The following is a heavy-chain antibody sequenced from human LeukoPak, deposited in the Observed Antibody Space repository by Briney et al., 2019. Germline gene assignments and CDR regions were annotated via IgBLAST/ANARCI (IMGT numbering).Heavy chain of an antibody. J-gene: IGHJ5*02. CDR3: ARDLRGHYGDYAWFDP. CDR1: GFTFSSYS. Sequence: PGGSLRLSCAASGFTFSSYSMNWVRQAPGKGLEWVSYISSSSSTIYYADSVKGRFTISRDNAKNSLYLQMNSLRAEDTAVYYCARDLRGHYGDYAWFDPWGQGILVTVSS. D-gene: IGHD4-17*01. CDR2: ISSSSSTI. V-gene: IGHV3-48*04.